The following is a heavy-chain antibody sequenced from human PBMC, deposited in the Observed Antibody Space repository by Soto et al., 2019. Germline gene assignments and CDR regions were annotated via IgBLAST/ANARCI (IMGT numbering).Heavy chain of an antibody. V-gene: IGHV4-30-4*01. CDR2: IYYSGST. CDR1: GGSISSADYY. CDR3: ARGRNGAGGDYFDY. D-gene: IGHD1-1*01. Sequence: TSETLSLTCTVSGGSISSADYYWSWIRQPPGKGLYWIGYIYYSGSTYYNPSLKSRVTISVDTSKNQFSLKLSSVTAADTAVYYCARGRNGAGGDYFDYWGQGTLVTVSS. J-gene: IGHJ4*02.